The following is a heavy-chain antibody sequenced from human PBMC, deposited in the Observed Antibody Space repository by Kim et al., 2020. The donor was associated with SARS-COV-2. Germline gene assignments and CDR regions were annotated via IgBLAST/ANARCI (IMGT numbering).Heavy chain of an antibody. CDR2: ISGSGGST. CDR3: ATRGAGTIGWAFHI. J-gene: IGHJ3*02. D-gene: IGHD6-19*01. V-gene: IGHV3-23*01. Sequence: GGSLRLSCTASGFPFNVYAMSWLRQAPGRGLQWVSAISGSGGSTYYADSVQGRFTVSRDNSKNTLFLQMNSLTAEDTAEYFCATRGAGTIGWAFHIWGQGTMVTVSS. CDR1: GFPFNVYA.